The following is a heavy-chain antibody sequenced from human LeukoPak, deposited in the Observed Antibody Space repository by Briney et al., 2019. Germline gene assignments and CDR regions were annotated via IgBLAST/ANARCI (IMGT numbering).Heavy chain of an antibody. D-gene: IGHD2-15*01. Sequence: ASVKVSCKVSGYTLTELSMHWVRQAPGKGLEWMGGFDPEDGETIYAQKFQGRVTMTEDTSTDTAYMEPSSLRSEDTAVYYCAKKGTHCSGGSCYWDDAFDIWGQGTMVTVSS. CDR1: GYTLTELS. J-gene: IGHJ3*02. CDR2: FDPEDGET. CDR3: AKKGTHCSGGSCYWDDAFDI. V-gene: IGHV1-24*01.